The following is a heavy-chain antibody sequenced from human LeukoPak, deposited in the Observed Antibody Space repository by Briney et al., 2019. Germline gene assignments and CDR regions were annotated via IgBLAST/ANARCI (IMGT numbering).Heavy chain of an antibody. V-gene: IGHV3-7*03. CDR2: INHNGNVN. CDR3: ARGGAYNWFDP. J-gene: IGHJ5*02. Sequence: GGSLRLSCAASGFTFSSYWMNWARQAPGKGLEWVASINHNGNVNYYVDSVKGRFTISRDNAKNSLYLQMSNLRAEDTAVYFCARGGAYNWFDPWGQGTLVTVSS. D-gene: IGHD1-26*01. CDR1: GFTFSSYW.